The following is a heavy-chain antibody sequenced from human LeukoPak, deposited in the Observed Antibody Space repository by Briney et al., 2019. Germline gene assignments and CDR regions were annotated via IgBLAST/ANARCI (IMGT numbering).Heavy chain of an antibody. CDR1: GFTFDDYA. D-gene: IGHD6-13*01. V-gene: IGHV3-9*01. CDR2: ISWNSGSI. CDR3: AKDYIAAAGTDYYYGMDV. J-gene: IGHJ6*02. Sequence: GGSLRLSCAASGFTFDDYAMHWVRQAPGKGLEWVSGISWNSGSIGHADSVKGRFTISRDNAKNSLYLQMNSLRAEDTALYYCAKDYIAAAGTDYYYGMDVWGQGTTVTVSS.